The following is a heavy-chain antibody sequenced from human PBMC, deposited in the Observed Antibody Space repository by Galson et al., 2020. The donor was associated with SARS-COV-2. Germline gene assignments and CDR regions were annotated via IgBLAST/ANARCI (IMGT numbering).Heavy chain of an antibody. D-gene: IGHD3-9*01. V-gene: IGHV4-39*01. CDR2: ISYTESN. CDR3: ARQILTGYYSFYYFDF. Sequence: SETLSLTCTVSGGSISSSHYYWGWVRQPPGEGLEWIGSISYTESNYYNPSLTSRVTMSVDTSRNQFSLKLSSVTAADTAVYYCARQILTGYYSFYYFDFWGQGTLVTVSS. CDR1: GGSISSSHYY. J-gene: IGHJ4*02.